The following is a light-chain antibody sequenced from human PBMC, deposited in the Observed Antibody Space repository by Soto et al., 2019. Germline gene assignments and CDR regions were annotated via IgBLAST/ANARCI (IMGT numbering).Light chain of an antibody. CDR3: QQYSNWPPWT. CDR2: DTS. Sequence: IELTQSPATLPVSPGETATLFCRASQSVGRSLAWYQQRPGQAPRLLIYDTSTRAFGLPTRFSGSGSGTEFTLTISSLQSEDSAVYHCQQYSNWPPWTFGHGTKVEVK. CDR1: QSVGRS. V-gene: IGKV3-15*01. J-gene: IGKJ1*01.